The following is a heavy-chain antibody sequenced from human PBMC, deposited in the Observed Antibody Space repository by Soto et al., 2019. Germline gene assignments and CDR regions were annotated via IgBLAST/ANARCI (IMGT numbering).Heavy chain of an antibody. D-gene: IGHD2-15*01. CDR1: GGTFSSYA. CDR2: IIPIFGTA. J-gene: IGHJ6*02. Sequence: SVKVSCKASGGTFSSYAISWVRQAPGQGLEWMGGIIPIFGTANYAQKFQGRVTITADESTSTAYMELSSLRSEDTAVYYCARALYCSGGSCPKTYYYGMDVWGQGTTVTVSS. V-gene: IGHV1-69*13. CDR3: ARALYCSGGSCPKTYYYGMDV.